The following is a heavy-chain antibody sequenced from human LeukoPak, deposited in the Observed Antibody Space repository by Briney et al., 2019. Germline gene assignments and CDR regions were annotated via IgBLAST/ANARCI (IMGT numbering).Heavy chain of an antibody. CDR1: GYTFTGYY. Sequence: GASVKVSCKASGYTFTGYYMHWVRQAPGQGLEWMGWINPNSGGTNYAQKFQGRVTMTRDTSISTAYMELSRLRSDDTAVYYCASTITSGSYFRDYYYYMDVWGKGTTVTISS. CDR3: ASTITSGSYFRDYYYYMDV. J-gene: IGHJ6*03. V-gene: IGHV1-2*02. CDR2: INPNSGGT. D-gene: IGHD1-26*01.